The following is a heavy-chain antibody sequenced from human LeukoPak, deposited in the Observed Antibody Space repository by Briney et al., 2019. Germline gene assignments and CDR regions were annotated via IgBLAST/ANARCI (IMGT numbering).Heavy chain of an antibody. V-gene: IGHV3-30-3*01. D-gene: IGHD3-22*01. Sequence: PGGSLRLSCAASGFTFSSYAMDWVRQAPGKGLEWVAVISYDGSNKYYADSVKGRFTISRDNSKNTLYLQMNSLRAEDTAVYYCARGYYDSPYFDYWGQGTLVTVSS. CDR3: ARGYYDSPYFDY. CDR1: GFTFSSYA. J-gene: IGHJ4*02. CDR2: ISYDGSNK.